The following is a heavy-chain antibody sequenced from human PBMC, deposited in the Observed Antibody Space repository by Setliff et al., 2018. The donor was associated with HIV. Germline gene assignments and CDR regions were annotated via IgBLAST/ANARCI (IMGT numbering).Heavy chain of an antibody. CDR1: GFTFGEYG. D-gene: IGHD3-9*01. Sequence: PGGSLRLSCLGSGFTFGEYGMSWFRQAPGKGLEWVGFIRSRPFGGTTEYAASVKGRFTISRDDSKSIAYLQMNSLKSADAAVYYCARDHRFVDRYPDWWGQGTLVTVSS. J-gene: IGHJ4*02. CDR2: IRSRPFGGTT. CDR3: ARDHRFVDRYPDW. V-gene: IGHV3-49*03.